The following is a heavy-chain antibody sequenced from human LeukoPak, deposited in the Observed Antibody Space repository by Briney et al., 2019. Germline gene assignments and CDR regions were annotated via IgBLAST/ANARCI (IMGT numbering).Heavy chain of an antibody. D-gene: IGHD2-2*01. J-gene: IGHJ5*02. V-gene: IGHV4-34*01. CDR3: ARVVVVVPAATRTGNWFDP. Sequence: PSETLSLTCAVYGVSFSGYYWSWIRQPPGKGLEWIGEINHSGSTNYNPSLKSRVTISVDTSKNQFSLKLSSVTAADTAVYYCARVVVVVPAATRTGNWFDPWGQGTLVTVSS. CDR1: GVSFSGYY. CDR2: INHSGST.